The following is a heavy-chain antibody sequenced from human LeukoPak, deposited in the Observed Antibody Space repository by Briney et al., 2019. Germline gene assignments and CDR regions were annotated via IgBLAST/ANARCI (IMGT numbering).Heavy chain of an antibody. CDR2: ISGSGGST. D-gene: IGHD6-13*01. J-gene: IGHJ4*02. CDR3: AKEPRTNIAAAGNDY. Sequence: QAGVSVRLLCAAWGFRFRSYAMIWVRRARGKALEGVSAISGSGGSTYYADTVKGRFTISRDNSKNTLYLQMNSLGAEDTAVYYCAKEPRTNIAAAGNDYWGQGTLVTVSS. CDR1: GFRFRSYA. V-gene: IGHV3-23*01.